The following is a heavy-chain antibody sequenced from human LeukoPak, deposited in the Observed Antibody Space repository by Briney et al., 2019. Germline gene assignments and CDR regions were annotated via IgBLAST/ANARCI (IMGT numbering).Heavy chain of an antibody. CDR3: ARGRHSSAWYAGYYFDY. D-gene: IGHD6-19*01. CDR1: GFTFSSYA. J-gene: IGHJ4*02. V-gene: IGHV3-23*01. Sequence: GGSLRLSCAPSGFTFSSYAMSWVRQAPGKGLEWVSAISGSGGSTYYADSVKGRFTISRDNSKNTLYLQMNSLRAEDTAVFYCARGRHSSAWYAGYYFDYWGQGTLVTVSS. CDR2: ISGSGGST.